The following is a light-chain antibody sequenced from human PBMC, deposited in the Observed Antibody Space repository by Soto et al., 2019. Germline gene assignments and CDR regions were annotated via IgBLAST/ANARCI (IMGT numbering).Light chain of an antibody. CDR3: HTLPPLT. CDR2: DAS. CDR1: QDITNY. J-gene: IGKJ4*01. V-gene: IGKV1-33*01. Sequence: DIQMTQSPSSLSASVGDRVTITCQARQDITNYLNWCQQKPGKAPNLLIYDASNLTTGVPSRFSGSSSATDCTFTISSLQPEDIATYKYHTLPPLTFGGGTKVEIE.